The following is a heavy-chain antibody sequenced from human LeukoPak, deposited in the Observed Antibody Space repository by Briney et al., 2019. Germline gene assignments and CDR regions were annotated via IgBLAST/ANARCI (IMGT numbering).Heavy chain of an antibody. D-gene: IGHD1-26*01. V-gene: IGHV4-34*01. J-gene: IGHJ4*02. CDR1: GGSFSGYY. CDR2: INHSGST. CDR3: ARGVGAWPIDY. Sequence: SETLSLTCAVYGGSFSGYYWSWIRQPPGKGLEWIGEINHSGSTNYNPSLKSRVTISVDKSKNQFSLKLSSVTAADTAVYYCARGVGAWPIDYWGQGTLVTVSS.